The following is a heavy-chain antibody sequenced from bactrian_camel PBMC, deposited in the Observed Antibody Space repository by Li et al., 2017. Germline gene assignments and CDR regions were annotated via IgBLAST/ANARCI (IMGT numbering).Heavy chain of an antibody. Sequence: HVQLVESGGGLVQPGGSLRLSCAASGFTFRNYDMTWVRQAPGKGLEWVSSIYTTGGSSYYADSVKGRFTISKDNAKTTLYLRMNTLIPENTGLEAFYYWGQETQVTVS. V-gene: IGHV3-2*01. CDR2: IYTTGGSS. CDR1: GFTFRNYD. D-gene: IGHD8*01. J-gene: IGHJ4*01. CDR3: YY.